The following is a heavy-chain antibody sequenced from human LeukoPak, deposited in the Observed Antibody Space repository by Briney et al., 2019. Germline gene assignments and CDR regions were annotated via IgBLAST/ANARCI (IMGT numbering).Heavy chain of an antibody. CDR3: ARGLSGSYQVDY. D-gene: IGHD1-26*01. CDR2: IYDSEST. CDR1: GGSISSYF. Sequence: SETLSLTCTVSGGSISSYFWNWIRQPPGKGLEWIGYIYDSESTNYNPSLKSRVTISVDTSKNQFSLKLSSVTAADTAVYYCARGLSGSYQVDYWGQGTLVTVSS. V-gene: IGHV4-59*01. J-gene: IGHJ4*02.